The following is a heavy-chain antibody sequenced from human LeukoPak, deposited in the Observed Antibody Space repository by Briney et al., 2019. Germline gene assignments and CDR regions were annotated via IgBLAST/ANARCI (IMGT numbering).Heavy chain of an antibody. J-gene: IGHJ3*02. CDR2: IYYSGST. V-gene: IGHV4-39*07. CDR1: GGSISSSSYY. CDR3: ARAEGDWSGEGVGAFDI. D-gene: IGHD3-3*01. Sequence: SETLSLTCTVSGGSISSSSYYWVWIRQPPGKGLEWIASIYYSGSTYYNPSLRSRVTISVDTSKNQFSLKLSSVTAADTAVYYCARAEGDWSGEGVGAFDIWGQGTMVTVSS.